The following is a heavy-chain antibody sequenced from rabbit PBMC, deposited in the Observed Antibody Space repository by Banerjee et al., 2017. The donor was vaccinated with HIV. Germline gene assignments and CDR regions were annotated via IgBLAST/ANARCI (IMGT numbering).Heavy chain of an antibody. Sequence: QSLEESGGDLVKPGGTLTLTCKASGIDFSSYYYISWVRQAPGKGLEWIACIYAGSSGSTYYASWAKGRFTISKTSSTTVTLQMTSLTAADTATYFCAITGSSYYIGFNLWGPGTLVTVS. CDR2: IYAGSSGST. CDR1: GIDFSSYYY. CDR3: AITGSSYYIGFNL. D-gene: IGHD8-1*01. J-gene: IGHJ4*01. V-gene: IGHV1S40*01.